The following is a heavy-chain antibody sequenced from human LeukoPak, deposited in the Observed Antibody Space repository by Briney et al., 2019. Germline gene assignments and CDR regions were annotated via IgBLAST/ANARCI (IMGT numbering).Heavy chain of an antibody. Sequence: SETLSLTCSVSGGSISSYYWSWIRQPPGKGLEWIGYIYYSGSTNYNPSLKSRVTISVDTSKNQFSLKLSSVTAADTAVYYCARHGRGGNPVDWGQGTLVTVSS. D-gene: IGHD4-23*01. V-gene: IGHV4-59*08. CDR3: ARHGRGGNPVD. CDR2: IYYSGST. J-gene: IGHJ4*02. CDR1: GGSISSYY.